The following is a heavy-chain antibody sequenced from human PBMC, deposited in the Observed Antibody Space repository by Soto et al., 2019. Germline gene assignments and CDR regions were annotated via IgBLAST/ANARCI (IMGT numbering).Heavy chain of an antibody. D-gene: IGHD6-19*01. J-gene: IGHJ4*02. Sequence: PSETLSLTCTVSCGSISSSSYYWGWIRQPPGKGLEWIGSIYYSGSTYYNPSLKSRVTISVDTSKNQFSLKLSSVTAADTAVYYCARSHRYSGGWFDYWRKGTLVTVS. CDR2: IYYSGST. V-gene: IGHV4-39*07. CDR3: ARSHRYSGGWFDY. CDR1: CGSISSSSYY.